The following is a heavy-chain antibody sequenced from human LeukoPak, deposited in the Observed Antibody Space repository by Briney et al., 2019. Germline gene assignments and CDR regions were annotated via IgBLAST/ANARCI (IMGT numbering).Heavy chain of an antibody. CDR3: ARPRRAAAGPRYYYQYGMDV. Sequence: GASVKVSCKASGYIFTSYGISWVRQAPGQGLEWMGWSSGYNGDTKYGQKFQGRVSMTTDTSTRTAYMELRSLRSDDTAVYYCARPRRAAAGPRYYYQYGMDVWGQGITVTVSS. J-gene: IGHJ6*02. D-gene: IGHD6-13*01. CDR1: GYIFTSYG. CDR2: SSGYNGDT. V-gene: IGHV1-18*01.